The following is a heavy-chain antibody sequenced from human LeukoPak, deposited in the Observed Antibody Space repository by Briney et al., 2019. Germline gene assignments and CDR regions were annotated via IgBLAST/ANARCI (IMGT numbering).Heavy chain of an antibody. J-gene: IGHJ4*02. V-gene: IGHV4-39*01. Sequence: SETLSLTCAVSGSSISDSFFWGWIRQSPGKGLEWVANGFYTGSTFYNPSLKSRATISVDTSGTQFSLKLRSVTGADTGIYYCARSFMNSFGGVLVTYFDFWGQGTLVTVSS. CDR1: GSSISDSFF. D-gene: IGHD3-16*02. CDR2: GFYTGST. CDR3: ARSFMNSFGGVLVTYFDF.